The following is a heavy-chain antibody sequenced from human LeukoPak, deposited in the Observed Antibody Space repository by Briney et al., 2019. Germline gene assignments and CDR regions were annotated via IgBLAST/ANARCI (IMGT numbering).Heavy chain of an antibody. J-gene: IGHJ3*02. V-gene: IGHV3-48*03. CDR1: GFTFSSYE. D-gene: IGHD3-22*01. CDR2: ISSSGSTI. CDR3: ARGIVDSSGLDAFDI. Sequence: GGSLRLSCAASGFTFSSYEMNWVRQAPGKGLEWVSYISSSGSTIYYADSVKGRFTISRDNAKNSLYLQMNSLRAEDTAVYYCARGIVDSSGLDAFDIWGQGTMVTVSS.